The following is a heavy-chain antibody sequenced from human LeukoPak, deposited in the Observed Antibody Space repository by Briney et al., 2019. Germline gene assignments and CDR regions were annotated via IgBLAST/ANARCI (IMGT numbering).Heavy chain of an antibody. Sequence: ASVKVSCKASGYIFSNYAMHWVRQAPGQRLEWMGWINAASGDTKYSKSFQGRVTITRDTSASTVYMDLSSLTSEDTGVYYCARDIDRVFNWFDPWGQGTLVTVSS. CDR1: GYIFSNYA. J-gene: IGHJ5*02. CDR2: INAASGDT. CDR3: ARDIDRVFNWFDP. V-gene: IGHV1-3*01. D-gene: IGHD1-14*01.